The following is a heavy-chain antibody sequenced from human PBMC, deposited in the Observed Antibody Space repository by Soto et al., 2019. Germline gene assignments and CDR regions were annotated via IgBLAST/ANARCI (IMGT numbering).Heavy chain of an antibody. D-gene: IGHD6-6*01. J-gene: IGHJ4*02. CDR1: GGSISSGGYY. V-gene: IGHV4-39*07. CDR3: AAPPRY. CDR2: IYYSGFT. Sequence: ASETLSLTCTVSGGSISSGGYYWGWIRQHPGKGLEWIGSIYYSGFTYSNPSLKSRVSMSIDTSKNQFSLKLSSVTAADTAVYYCAAPPRYWGQGTLVTVSS.